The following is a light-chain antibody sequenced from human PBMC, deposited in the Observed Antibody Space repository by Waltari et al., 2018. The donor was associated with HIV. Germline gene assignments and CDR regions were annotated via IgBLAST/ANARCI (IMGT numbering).Light chain of an antibody. Sequence: QFVLTQAPSVSAAPGQNVTIPCSGSSSNIGTTYVSWYQHFPGTAPKLLIYDINKRPSGIPDRFSGSKSGTSATLAIAGLQTGDEADYYCGTWDSSLSVGLFGGGTKVTVL. CDR3: GTWDSSLSVGL. V-gene: IGLV1-51*01. CDR1: SSNIGTTY. CDR2: DIN. J-gene: IGLJ3*02.